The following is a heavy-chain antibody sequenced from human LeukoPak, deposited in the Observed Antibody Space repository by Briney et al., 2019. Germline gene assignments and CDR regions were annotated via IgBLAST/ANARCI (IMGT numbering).Heavy chain of an antibody. Sequence: ASVKVSCKASGYSFSDYFLHWVRQAPGQGLEWMARINPKNGDTNFAQRFQDRVTTTRDASINTVYMELRRLTSDDTAVYYCPRDHWGYDRFAFDPWGQGTLVTVSS. D-gene: IGHD5-12*01. CDR2: INPKNGDT. V-gene: IGHV1-2*02. J-gene: IGHJ5*02. CDR3: PRDHWGYDRFAFDP. CDR1: GYSFSDYF.